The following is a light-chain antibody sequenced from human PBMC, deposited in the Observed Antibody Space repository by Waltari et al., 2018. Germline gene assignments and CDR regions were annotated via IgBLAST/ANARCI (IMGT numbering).Light chain of an antibody. V-gene: IGLV1-51*02. CDR2: ETN. CDR3: GTWDSSLALWL. J-gene: IGLJ3*02. Sequence: QSVLPQPPSVSAAPGHKVSISCSGTPSTVGNNGVVWYRQLPGSAPKLLIYETNGRPTGTPDRFAGSKSATTAILDIAGLQPGDEADYYCGTWDSSLALWLFGGGTKLTV. CDR1: PSTVGNNG.